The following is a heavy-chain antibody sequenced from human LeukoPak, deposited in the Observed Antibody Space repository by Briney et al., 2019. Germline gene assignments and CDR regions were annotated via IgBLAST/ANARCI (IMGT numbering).Heavy chain of an antibody. J-gene: IGHJ4*02. CDR1: GFSFNTYD. CDR2: ILSDGGGD. Sequence: GRSLRLSCAASGFSFNTYDIHWVRPAPGKGLEWVAAILSDGGGDRYADSVRGRFTISRDNSKNTLYLQMNGLRGEDTAVYCCAKTVGANKNYFDYWGQGTLVTVSS. D-gene: IGHD1-26*01. V-gene: IGHV3-30*18. CDR3: AKTVGANKNYFDY.